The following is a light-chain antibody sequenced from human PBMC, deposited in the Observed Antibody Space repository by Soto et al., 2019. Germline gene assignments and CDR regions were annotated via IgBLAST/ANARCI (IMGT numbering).Light chain of an antibody. V-gene: IGKV1-5*03. CDR3: QQYNSYSWT. CDR1: QSISNW. Sequence: DIQMTQSPSTLSASVGDRVTITCRASQSISNWLAWYQQKPGEAPKLLIYKASNLENGVPSRFSGSGSGPEFTLTICSLQSDDFATYYCQQYNSYSWTSGQGTKVDIK. CDR2: KAS. J-gene: IGKJ1*01.